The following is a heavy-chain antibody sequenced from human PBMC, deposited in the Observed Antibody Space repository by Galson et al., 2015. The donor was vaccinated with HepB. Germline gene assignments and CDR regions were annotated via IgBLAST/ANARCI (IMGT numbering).Heavy chain of an antibody. J-gene: IGHJ4*02. D-gene: IGHD3-10*01. V-gene: IGHV1-69*10. CDR2: IIPVLDVT. CDR1: EDTFSNSA. CDR3: ARRRSSGSYYPLDF. Sequence: SVKVSCKASEDTFSNSAINWVRQAPGQGPEWMAEIIPVLDVTKHAQKFQGRVTVTAGKSTNTAYMELSSLRSDDTATYYCARRRSSGSYYPLDFWGQGTLVTVSS.